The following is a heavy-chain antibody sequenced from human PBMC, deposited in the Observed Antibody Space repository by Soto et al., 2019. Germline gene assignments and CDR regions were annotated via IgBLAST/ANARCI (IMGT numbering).Heavy chain of an antibody. CDR2: ISYDGDRK. Sequence: GGSLRLSCAASGFSFSTYAMHWVRQTPGKGLEWVAVISYDGDRKYYTDSVKGRFTISRDNSKNTLNLQMNSLRAEDTAVYYCARRSSSWYFDYWGQGTLVTVSS. J-gene: IGHJ4*02. CDR3: ARRSSSWYFDY. V-gene: IGHV3-30-3*01. D-gene: IGHD6-13*01. CDR1: GFSFSTYA.